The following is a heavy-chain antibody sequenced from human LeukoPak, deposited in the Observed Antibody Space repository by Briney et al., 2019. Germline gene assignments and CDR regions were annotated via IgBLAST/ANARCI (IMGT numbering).Heavy chain of an antibody. V-gene: IGHV3-74*01. CDR2: INSDGSST. J-gene: IGHJ6*02. CDR1: GFTFSSYW. CDR3: ARDFKRVGMDV. Sequence: GGSLRLSCAASGFTFSSYWMHWVRQAPGKGLVWVSRINSDGSSTSYADSVKGRFTISRDNAKNTLYLQMSSLRAEDTAVHYCARDFKRVGMDVWGQGTTVTVSS.